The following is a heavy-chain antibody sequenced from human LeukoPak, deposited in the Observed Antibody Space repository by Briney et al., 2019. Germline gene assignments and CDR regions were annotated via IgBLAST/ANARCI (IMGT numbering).Heavy chain of an antibody. CDR2: IYYSGST. V-gene: IGHV4-61*01. D-gene: IGHD6-19*01. CDR1: GGSISSSSHY. CDR3: ARDHSSGWQKGNWFDP. J-gene: IGHJ5*02. Sequence: SETLSLTCTVSGGSISSSSHYWAWIRQSPGTGLEWIGYIYYSGSTNYNPSLKSRVTISVDTSKNQFSLKLSSVTAADTAVYYCARDHSSGWQKGNWFDPWGQGTLVTVSS.